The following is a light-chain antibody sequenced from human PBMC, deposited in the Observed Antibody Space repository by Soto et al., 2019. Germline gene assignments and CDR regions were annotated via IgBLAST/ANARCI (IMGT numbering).Light chain of an antibody. Sequence: VLTQSPATLSLSTGERATLSCRASQSIHTSLAWYQQKRGQAPTLLIFDASSRASGTPERFSGSGSGTDFTLTISRLEPEDFAVYYCQEYDGAPPITFGLGTRLEIK. CDR3: QEYDGAPPIT. CDR1: QSIHTS. V-gene: IGKV3-11*01. J-gene: IGKJ5*01. CDR2: DAS.